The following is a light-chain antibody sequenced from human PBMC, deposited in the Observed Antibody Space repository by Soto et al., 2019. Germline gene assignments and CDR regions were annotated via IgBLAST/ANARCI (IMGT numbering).Light chain of an antibody. Sequence: DIQMTQSPSSLSASVGDRVTITCRAGQGISNYLAWYQQKPGRVPKLLIYAAFTLQSGVPSRFSGSGSGTDFTLTISSLQPEDVATYYCQKYDSVPPAFGPGTKVEIK. CDR1: QGISNY. CDR3: QKYDSVPPA. CDR2: AAF. V-gene: IGKV1-27*01. J-gene: IGKJ3*01.